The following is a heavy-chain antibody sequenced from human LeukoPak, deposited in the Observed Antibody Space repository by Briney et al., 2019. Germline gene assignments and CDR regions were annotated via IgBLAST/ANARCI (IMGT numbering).Heavy chain of an antibody. D-gene: IGHD6-13*01. J-gene: IGHJ4*02. CDR3: ASRRVGSSSPRSFDY. CDR1: GYTFTSYD. CDR2: MNPNSGNT. V-gene: IGHV1-8*01. Sequence: ASVQVSCKASGYTFTSYDINWVRQATGQGLEWMGWMNPNSGNTGYAQKFQGRVTVTRNTSISTAYMELSSLRSEDTAVYYCASRRVGSSSPRSFDYWGQGTLVTVSS.